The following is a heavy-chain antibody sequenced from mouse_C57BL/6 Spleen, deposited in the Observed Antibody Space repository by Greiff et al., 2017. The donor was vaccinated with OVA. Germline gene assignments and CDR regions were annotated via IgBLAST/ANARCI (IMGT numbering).Heavy chain of an antibody. J-gene: IGHJ4*01. D-gene: IGHD1-1*01. Sequence: EVQLQQSGPGLVKPSQSLSLPFSFPFSSLPRGSYWNWIRQFPGNKLEWMGYISYDGSNNYNPSLKNRISITRDTSKNQFFLKLNSVTTEDTATYYCAEIYYGSSPYYAMDYWGQGTSVTVSS. V-gene: IGHV3-6*01. CDR3: AEIYYGSSPYYAMDY. CDR1: FSSLPRGSY. CDR2: ISYDGSN.